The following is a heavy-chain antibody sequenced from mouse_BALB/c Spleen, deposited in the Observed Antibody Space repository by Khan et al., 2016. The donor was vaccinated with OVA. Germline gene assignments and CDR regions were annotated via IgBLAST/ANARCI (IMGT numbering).Heavy chain of an antibody. Sequence: EVQLQESGPGLVKSSQSLSLTCTVTGYSITSDYAWNWIRQFPGNKLEWMGYISYSGSTTYNPSLKSRISITRDTSKDQFFLQLKSVTSEDTATXYCASELGRYYALDYWGQGTSVTVSS. CDR3: ASELGRYYALDY. V-gene: IGHV3-2*02. D-gene: IGHD4-1*01. CDR1: GYSITSDYA. CDR2: ISYSGST. J-gene: IGHJ4*01.